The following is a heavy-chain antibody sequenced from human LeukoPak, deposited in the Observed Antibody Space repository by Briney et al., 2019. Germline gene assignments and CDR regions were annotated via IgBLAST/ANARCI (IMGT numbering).Heavy chain of an antibody. J-gene: IGHJ4*02. V-gene: IGHV4-34*01. D-gene: IGHD5/OR15-5a*01. CDR1: GGSFSGYY. CDR3: ARLSYRVSHFDY. Sequence: SETLSLTCAVYGGSFSGYYWSWIRQPPGKGLEWIGEINHSGSTNYNPSLKSRVTISVDTSKNQFSLKLSSVTAADTAVYYCARLSYRVSHFDYWGQGTLVTVSS. CDR2: INHSGST.